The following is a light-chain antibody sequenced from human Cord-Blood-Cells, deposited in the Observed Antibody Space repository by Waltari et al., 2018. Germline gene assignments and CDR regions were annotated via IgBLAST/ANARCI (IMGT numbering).Light chain of an antibody. J-gene: IGKJ4*01. CDR3: QQYYSYPLT. V-gene: IGKV1-8*01. CDR2: AAS. Sequence: AIRMTHSPSSFSASTGDGVTITCRASQGISSYLAWYQQKPGKAPKLLIYAASTLQSGVPSRFSGSGSGTDFTLTISCLQSEDFATYYCQQYYSYPLTFGGGTKVEIK. CDR1: QGISSY.